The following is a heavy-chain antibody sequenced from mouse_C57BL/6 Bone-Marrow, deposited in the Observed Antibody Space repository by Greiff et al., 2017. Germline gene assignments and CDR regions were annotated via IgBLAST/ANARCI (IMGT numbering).Heavy chain of an antibody. D-gene: IGHD3-1*01. CDR1: GFTFSSYA. V-gene: IGHV5-4*01. CDR2: ISDGGSYT. Sequence: EVQLQESGGGLVKPGGSLKLSCAASGFTFSSYAMSWVRQTPEKRLEWVATISDGGSYTYYPDNVKGRFTISRDNAKNNLYLQMSHLKSEDTAMYYCAREGLVYDFDYWGQGTTLTVSS. CDR3: AREGLVYDFDY. J-gene: IGHJ2*01.